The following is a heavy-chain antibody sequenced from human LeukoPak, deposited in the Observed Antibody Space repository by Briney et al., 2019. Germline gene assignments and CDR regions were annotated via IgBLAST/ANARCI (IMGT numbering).Heavy chain of an antibody. CDR2: IYYSGST. CDR1: GGSISSYY. Sequence: SETLSLTCIVSGGSISSYYWSWIRQLPGKGLEWIGYIYYSGSTNYNPSLKSRVTISVDTSKNQFSLKLSSVTAADTAVYYCARQAAGKGDFDYWGQGTLVTVSP. D-gene: IGHD6-13*01. J-gene: IGHJ4*02. CDR3: ARQAAGKGDFDY. V-gene: IGHV4-59*08.